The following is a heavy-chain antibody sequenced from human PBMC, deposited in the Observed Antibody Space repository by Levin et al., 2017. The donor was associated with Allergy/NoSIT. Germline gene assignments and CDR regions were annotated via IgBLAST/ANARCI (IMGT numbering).Heavy chain of an antibody. CDR1: GFTFDDYA. CDR2: NSWNSGSI. J-gene: IGHJ3*02. CDR3: ARDNFGLPDAFDI. D-gene: IGHD3-10*01. Sequence: SLKISCAASGFTFDDYAMHWVRQAPGQGLEWVSGNSWNSGSIGYADSVKGRFTISRDNAKNSLYLQMNSLRTEDTALYYCARDNFGLPDAFDIWGQGTMVIVSS. V-gene: IGHV3-9*01.